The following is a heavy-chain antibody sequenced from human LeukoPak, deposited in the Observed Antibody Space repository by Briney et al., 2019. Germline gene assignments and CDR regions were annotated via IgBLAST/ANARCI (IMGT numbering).Heavy chain of an antibody. CDR1: GGSISSYY. J-gene: IGHJ4*02. D-gene: IGHD3-10*01. V-gene: IGHV4-59*01. CDR2: IYYSGST. CDR3: ARDRVYYYGSGSYRLFDY. Sequence: PSETLSLTCTVSGGSISSYYWSWIRQLPGKGLEWIGYIYYSGSTNYNPSLKSRVTISVDTSKNQFSLKLSSVTAADTAVYYCARDRVYYYGSGSYRLFDYWGQGTLVTVSS.